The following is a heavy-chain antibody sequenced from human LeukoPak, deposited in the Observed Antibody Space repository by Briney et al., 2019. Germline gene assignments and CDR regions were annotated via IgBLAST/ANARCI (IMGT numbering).Heavy chain of an antibody. V-gene: IGHV4-39*07. D-gene: IGHD1-26*01. CDR2: IYYSGST. J-gene: IGHJ4*02. CDR3: ARARASGTAIGMDY. Sequence: PSETLSLTCTVSGGSISSSSYYWGWIRQPPGKGLEWIGSIYYSGSTYYNPSLKSRVTISVDTSKNQFSLKLSSVTAADTAVYYCARARASGTAIGMDYWGQGTLVTVSS. CDR1: GGSISSSSYY.